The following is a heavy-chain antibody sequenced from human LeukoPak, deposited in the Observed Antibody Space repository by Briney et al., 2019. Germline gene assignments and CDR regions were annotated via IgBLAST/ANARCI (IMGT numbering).Heavy chain of an antibody. CDR2: INHSGST. V-gene: IGHV4-34*01. D-gene: IGHD1-26*01. CDR1: GGSFSGYY. J-gene: IGHJ3*02. Sequence: SETLSLTCAVYGGSFSGYYWSWIRQPPGKGLEWIGEINHSGSTNYNPSLKSRVTISVDTSKNQFSLKLSSVTAADTAAYYCARDKREPRYAFDIWGQGTMVTVSS. CDR3: ARDKREPRYAFDI.